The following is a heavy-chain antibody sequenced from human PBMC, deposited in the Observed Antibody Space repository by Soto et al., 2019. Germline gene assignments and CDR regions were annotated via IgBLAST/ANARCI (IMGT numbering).Heavy chain of an antibody. V-gene: IGHV3-33*01. CDR3: ARDIYSSSYYYYYSMDV. Sequence: PGGSLRLSCAASGFTFSSYGMHWVRQAPGKGLEWVAVIWYDGSNKYYADSVKGRFTISRDDSKNTLSLQMDSLRAEDTAVYYCARDIYSSSYYYYYSMDVWGQGTTVTVSS. D-gene: IGHD6-6*01. CDR1: GFTFSSYG. J-gene: IGHJ6*02. CDR2: IWYDGSNK.